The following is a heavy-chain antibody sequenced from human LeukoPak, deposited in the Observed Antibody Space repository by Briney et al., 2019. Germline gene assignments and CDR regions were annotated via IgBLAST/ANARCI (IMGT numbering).Heavy chain of an antibody. CDR2: ISSSGDVT. V-gene: IGHV3-23*01. D-gene: IGHD3-9*01. CDR3: AKFYDISTGYFDC. Sequence: GGSLRLSCAASGIAFSSNAMSWVRQTPGKGLEWVSSISSSGDVTSYADSVKGRFTISRDRSKNTLYLQMNSLRAEDTAVYYCAKFYDISTGYFDCWGQGTLVTVSS. J-gene: IGHJ4*02. CDR1: GIAFSSNA.